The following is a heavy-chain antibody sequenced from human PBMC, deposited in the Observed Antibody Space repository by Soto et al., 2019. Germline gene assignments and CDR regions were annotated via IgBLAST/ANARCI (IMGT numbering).Heavy chain of an antibody. Sequence: VESGGGVFQSGGSLRLSCAASGFIASNFWMHWVRQAPGEGLVWVARINGDGSSRTYADSMKGRLTISRDNAKNMVFLDMKSLRGEDTAVYYCARDFDWNLDAWGRGTLVTVSS. CDR1: GFIASNFW. CDR2: INGDGSSR. V-gene: IGHV3-74*03. D-gene: IGHD3-9*01. J-gene: IGHJ2*01. CDR3: ARDFDWNLDA.